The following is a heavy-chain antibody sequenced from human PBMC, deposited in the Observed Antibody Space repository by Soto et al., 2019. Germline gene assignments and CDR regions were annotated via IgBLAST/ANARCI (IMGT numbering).Heavy chain of an antibody. V-gene: IGHV1-8*01. CDR3: ARRFPWYYDLTSGLETFSHY. D-gene: IGHD3-3*01. J-gene: IGHJ4*02. CDR2: MNPNSGNT. CDR1: GYTFPSYD. Sequence: ASVKVSCKASGYTFPSYDINWVRQATGQGHEWMGWMNPNSGNTGYAQKFQGRVTMTRNTSISTAYMELSSLRSEDTAVYYCARRFPWYYDLTSGLETFSHYGAQGTLVNVA.